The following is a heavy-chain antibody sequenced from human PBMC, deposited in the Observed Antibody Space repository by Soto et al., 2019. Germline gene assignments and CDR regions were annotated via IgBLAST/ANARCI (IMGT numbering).Heavy chain of an antibody. CDR3: AATPYSSIYYYYYYGMDV. D-gene: IGHD6-13*01. J-gene: IGHJ6*02. V-gene: IGHV1-69*13. CDR1: GGTFSSYA. Sequence: ASVKVSCKASGGTFSSYAINWVRQAPGQGLEWMGGIIPIFGTANYAQKFQGRVTITADESTSTAYMELSSLRSEDTAVYYCAATPYSSIYYYYYYGMDVWGQGTTVTVS. CDR2: IIPIFGTA.